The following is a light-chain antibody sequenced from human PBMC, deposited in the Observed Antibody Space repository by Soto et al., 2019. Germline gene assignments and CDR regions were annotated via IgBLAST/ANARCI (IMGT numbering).Light chain of an antibody. V-gene: IGLV2-14*03. Sequence: QSALTQSASVSGSPGQSITISCTGTNSDVGAYNYVSWYQHHPGKAPKLLIYDVSDRPSGVSNRFSGSKSGNTASLTISGLQAEDEADYYCSSYTSSSTLYVFGTGTKLTVL. J-gene: IGLJ1*01. CDR1: NSDVGAYNY. CDR2: DVS. CDR3: SSYTSSSTLYV.